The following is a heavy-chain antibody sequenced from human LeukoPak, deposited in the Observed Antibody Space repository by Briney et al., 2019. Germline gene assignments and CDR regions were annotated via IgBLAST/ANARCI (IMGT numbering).Heavy chain of an antibody. CDR1: GGSFSGDC. D-gene: IGHD6-19*01. V-gene: IGHV4-34*01. CDR3: ARLGKQWLVLG. Sequence: PSETLSLTCVVYGGSFSGDCWNWVRQPPGKGLEWIGSIYYSGSTYYNPSLKSRVTISVDTSKNQLSLKLNSVTAADTAVYYCARLGKQWLVLGWGQGSLVTVSS. J-gene: IGHJ1*01. CDR2: IYYSGST.